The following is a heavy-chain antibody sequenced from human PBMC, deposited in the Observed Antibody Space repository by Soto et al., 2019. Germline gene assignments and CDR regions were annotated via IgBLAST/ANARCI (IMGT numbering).Heavy chain of an antibody. Sequence: ASVKVSCKASGYTFTSYGISWVRQAPGQGLEWMGWISAYNGNTNYAQKLQGRVTMTTDTSTSTAYMELRSLRSDDTAVYYCAREIAAAGTSYYYYGMDVWGQGTTVTVYS. D-gene: IGHD6-13*01. CDR1: GYTFTSYG. V-gene: IGHV1-18*04. CDR2: ISAYNGNT. J-gene: IGHJ6*02. CDR3: AREIAAAGTSYYYYGMDV.